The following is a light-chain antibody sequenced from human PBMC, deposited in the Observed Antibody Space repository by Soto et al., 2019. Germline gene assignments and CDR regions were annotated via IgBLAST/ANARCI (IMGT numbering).Light chain of an antibody. V-gene: IGLV3-12*02. J-gene: IGLJ2*01. CDR3: QVWDSSSDHVV. CDR1: NIGSKA. CDR2: SDS. Sequence: YELTQPHSVSVATTQMARITCGGNNIGSKAVHWYQQKPGQDPVLVIYSDSNRPSGLAERCPGANPGNTATLTIGRSEAGEDEDYYCQVWDSSSDHVVFGGGTKVTVL.